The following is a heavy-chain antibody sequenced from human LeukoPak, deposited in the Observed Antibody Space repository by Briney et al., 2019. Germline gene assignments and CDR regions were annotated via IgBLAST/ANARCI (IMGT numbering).Heavy chain of an antibody. V-gene: IGHV4-39*07. J-gene: IGHJ4*02. CDR3: ARRPPDYDIIGGLDY. D-gene: IGHD3-9*01. CDR2: MYSSGST. CDR1: GGSISSSSYY. Sequence: SETLSLTCTVSGGSISSSSYYWGWIRQPPGKGLEWIGSMYSSGSTYYNPSLKSRVTISVDTSKNQFSLKLSSVAAADTAVYYCARRPPDYDIIGGLDYWGQGTLVTVSS.